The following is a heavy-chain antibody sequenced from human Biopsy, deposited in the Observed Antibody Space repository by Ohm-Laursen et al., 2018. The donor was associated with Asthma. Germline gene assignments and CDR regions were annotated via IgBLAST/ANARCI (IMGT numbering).Heavy chain of an antibody. CDR1: GGTFSNFA. CDR3: ARCQVGYSSGWTLLLKKIYYPGMDV. J-gene: IGHJ6*02. D-gene: IGHD6-19*01. Sequence: ASVKVSCNAPGGTFSNFAISWVRQAPGQGLEWLGGIMTVFGTTNYAPKFQGRVTITADESTSTAYMEVTSLRSEDTAIYYCARCQVGYSSGWTLLLKKIYYPGMDVWGQGTAVTVSS. V-gene: IGHV1-69*13. CDR2: IMTVFGTT.